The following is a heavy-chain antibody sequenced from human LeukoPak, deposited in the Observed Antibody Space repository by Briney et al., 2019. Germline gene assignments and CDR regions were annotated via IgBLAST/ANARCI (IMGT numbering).Heavy chain of an antibody. V-gene: IGHV3-30*02. Sequence: PGRSLRLSCAASGFTFSSYGMHWVRQAPGKGLEWVAFIRYDGSNKYYADSVKGRFTISRDNSKNTLYLQMNSLRAEDTAVYYCAKAGGGFGELFFDYWGQGTLVTVSS. D-gene: IGHD3-10*01. CDR2: IRYDGSNK. J-gene: IGHJ4*02. CDR1: GFTFSSYG. CDR3: AKAGGGFGELFFDY.